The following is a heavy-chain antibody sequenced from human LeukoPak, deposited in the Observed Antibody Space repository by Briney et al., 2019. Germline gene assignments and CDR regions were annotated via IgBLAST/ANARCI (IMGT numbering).Heavy chain of an antibody. CDR3: ARGLPSTVTTPFDP. CDR2: IYTSGST. Sequence: SETLSLTCTVSGGSISSGSYYWSWIRQPAGKGLEWIGRIYTSGSTNYNPSLKSRVTLSVDTSKNQFSLKLSSVTAADTAVYYCARGLPSTVTTPFDPWGQGTLVTVSS. J-gene: IGHJ5*02. V-gene: IGHV4-61*02. D-gene: IGHD4-17*01. CDR1: GGSISSGSYY.